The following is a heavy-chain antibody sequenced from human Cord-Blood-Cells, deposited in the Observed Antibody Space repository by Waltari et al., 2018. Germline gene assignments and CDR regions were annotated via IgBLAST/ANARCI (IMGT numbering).Heavy chain of an antibody. CDR1: GFTVSSNY. V-gene: IGHV3-66*01. J-gene: IGHJ4*02. CDR3: ARVRYYYFDY. CDR2: IYSGGST. D-gene: IGHD1-1*01. Sequence: EVQLVESGGGLVQPGGSLRLSCAASGFTVSSNYMTWVRQAPGKGLEGVSVIYSGGSTYYADSVKGRFTISRDNSKNTLYLQMNSLRAEDTAVYYCARVRYYYFDYWGQGTLVTVSS.